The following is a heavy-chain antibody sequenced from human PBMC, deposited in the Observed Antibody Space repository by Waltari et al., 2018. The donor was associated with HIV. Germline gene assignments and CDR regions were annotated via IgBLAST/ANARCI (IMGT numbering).Heavy chain of an antibody. J-gene: IGHJ4*02. D-gene: IGHD6-6*01. Sequence: QVQLQQWGAGLLKPSETLSLTCAVYGGSFSGYYRSWIRQPPGKGLEWIGEINHSGSTNYNPSLKSRVTISVDTSKNQFSLKLGSVTAADTAVYYCARGPSSSSGSAPRGSDYWGQGTLVTVSS. V-gene: IGHV4-34*01. CDR2: INHSGST. CDR3: ARGPSSSSGSAPRGSDY. CDR1: GGSFSGYY.